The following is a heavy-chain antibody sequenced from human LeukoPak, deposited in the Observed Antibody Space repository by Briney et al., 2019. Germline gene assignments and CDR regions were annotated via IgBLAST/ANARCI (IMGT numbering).Heavy chain of an antibody. CDR1: VYTFGRYA. Sequence: GGPLRLSCTASVYTFGRYAKSGLRETPGKGVEGVSHISKSGGTPYYADSVKGRFTISRDNYTKTLYLQMNSLRAEDTAVYYCAKDPPHVSWLFDYWGQGTLVTVSS. CDR3: AKDPPHVSWLFDY. CDR2: ISKSGGTP. J-gene: IGHJ4*02. D-gene: IGHD3-16*01. V-gene: IGHV3-23*01.